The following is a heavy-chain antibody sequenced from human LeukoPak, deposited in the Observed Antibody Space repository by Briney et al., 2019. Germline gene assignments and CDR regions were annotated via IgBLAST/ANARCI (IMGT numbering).Heavy chain of an antibody. CDR2: VSWNSDRI. D-gene: IGHD1-26*01. CDR3: VRDMGDSETSDSFDY. V-gene: IGHV3-9*01. Sequence: PGGSLRLSCVASGFKFDDNAMHWVRQVPGKGLEWVSGVSWNSDRIDYADSVKGRFSISRDNARNSLFLQMNSLRAEDTAFYYCVRDMGDSETSDSFDYWGQGTLVTVSS. J-gene: IGHJ4*02. CDR1: GFKFDDNA.